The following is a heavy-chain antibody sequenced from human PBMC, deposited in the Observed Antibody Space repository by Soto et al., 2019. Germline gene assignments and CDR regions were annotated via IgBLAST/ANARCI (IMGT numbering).Heavy chain of an antibody. J-gene: IGHJ4*02. Sequence: GGSLRLSCAASGFTFSDYYMNWIRQAPGKGLEWVSYISSSSSYAIYADSVKGRFTVSRDNAKNSLFLQMNSLRAEDTAIYYWARDSSVTTRKRDYWGQGNLVTVCS. CDR2: ISSSSSYA. V-gene: IGHV3-11*06. CDR3: ARDSSVTTRKRDY. CDR1: GFTFSDYY. D-gene: IGHD1-1*01.